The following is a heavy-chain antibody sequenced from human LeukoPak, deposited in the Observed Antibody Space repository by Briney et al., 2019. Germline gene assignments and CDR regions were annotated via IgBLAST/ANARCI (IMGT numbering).Heavy chain of an antibody. Sequence: SETLSLTCAVYGGSFSGYYWSWIRQPPGKGLEWIGEINHSGSTNYNPSLKSRVTISVDTSKNQFSLKLSSVTAADTAVYYCARASTGVYYCDSSGYYDYWGQGTPVTVSS. J-gene: IGHJ4*02. D-gene: IGHD3-22*01. CDR3: ARASTGVYYCDSSGYYDY. CDR2: INHSGST. CDR1: GGSFSGYY. V-gene: IGHV4-34*01.